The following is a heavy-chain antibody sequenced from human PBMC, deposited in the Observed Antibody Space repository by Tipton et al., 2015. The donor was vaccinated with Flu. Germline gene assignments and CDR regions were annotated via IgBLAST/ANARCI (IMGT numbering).Heavy chain of an antibody. Sequence: TLSLTCTVSGGSISSSSYYWGWIRQPPGKGLEWIGGIYYSGSTYYNPSLKSRVTISVDTSKNQFSLKLSSVTAADTAVYYCARVYKDTTTGYFDLWGRGTLVTVSS. CDR1: GGSISSSSYY. V-gene: IGHV4-39*07. CDR2: IYYSGST. CDR3: ARVYKDTTTGYFDL. D-gene: IGHD5-18*01. J-gene: IGHJ2*01.